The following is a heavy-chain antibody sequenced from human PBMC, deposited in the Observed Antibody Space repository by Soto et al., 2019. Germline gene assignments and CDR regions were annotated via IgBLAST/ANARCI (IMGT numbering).Heavy chain of an antibody. CDR2: INHSGST. V-gene: IGHV4-34*01. CDR1: GGSFSGYY. CDR3: ARGGRRRPGYRNYYYGMDV. Sequence: PSETLSLTCAVYGGSFSGYYWSWIRQPPGKGLEWIGEINHSGSTNYNPSLKSRVTISVDTSKNQFSLKLSSVTAADTAVYYCARGGRRRPGYRNYYYGMDVWGQGTTVTVSS. D-gene: IGHD2-2*02. J-gene: IGHJ6*02.